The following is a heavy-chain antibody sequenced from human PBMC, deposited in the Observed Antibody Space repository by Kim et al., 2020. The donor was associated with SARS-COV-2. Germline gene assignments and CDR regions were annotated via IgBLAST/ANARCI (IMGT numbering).Heavy chain of an antibody. Sequence: SETLSLTCTVSNGSITTYYWSWIRQPPGKGLEWIGYIYHSGSTNYNPSLNSRVTISIDTSKNQFSLRLTSVTAADAAVYYCARTYFNGSGRRGWFDPWGQGTLVTVSS. D-gene: IGHD3-10*01. CDR1: NGSITTYY. CDR3: ARTYFNGSGRRGWFDP. J-gene: IGHJ5*02. CDR2: IYHSGST. V-gene: IGHV4-59*13.